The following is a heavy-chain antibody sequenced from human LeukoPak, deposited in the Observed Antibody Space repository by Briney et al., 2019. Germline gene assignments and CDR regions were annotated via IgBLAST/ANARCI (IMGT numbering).Heavy chain of an antibody. CDR3: ARAVTGECRDRGIVVVISAYFDY. CDR2: IKQDGSEK. Sequence: GGSLRLYCAASGFTFSSYWMSWVRQAPGKGLEWVANIKQDGSEKYYVDSVKGRFTISRDNAKNSLYLQMNSLRAEDTAVYYCARAVTGECRDRGIVVVISAYFDYWGLGTLVTVSS. V-gene: IGHV3-7*01. D-gene: IGHD3-22*01. J-gene: IGHJ4*02. CDR1: GFTFSSYW.